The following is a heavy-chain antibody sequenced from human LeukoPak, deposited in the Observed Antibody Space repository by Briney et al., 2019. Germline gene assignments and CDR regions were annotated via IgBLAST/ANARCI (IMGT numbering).Heavy chain of an antibody. J-gene: IGHJ4*02. Sequence: RGSLRLSCAASGFTFSDSYMSWIRQSPGKGLEWVSYISSTSSYTNYADSVKGRFTISRDNAKSSLYLQMNSLRAEDTAIYYCARVKGGLGTGYYYFDYWGQGTLVTVSS. CDR2: ISSTSSYT. D-gene: IGHD3/OR15-3a*01. V-gene: IGHV3-11*06. CDR3: ARVKGGLGTGYYYFDY. CDR1: GFTFSDSY.